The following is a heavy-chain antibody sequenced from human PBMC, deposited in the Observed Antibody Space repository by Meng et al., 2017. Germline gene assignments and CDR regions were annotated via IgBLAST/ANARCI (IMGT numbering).Heavy chain of an antibody. CDR1: GGSISSYY. V-gene: IGHV4-4*07. CDR2: IYTSGST. J-gene: IGHJ3*02. CDR3: ARLRWLVLAFDI. Sequence: ESLKISCTVSGGSISSYYWSWIRQPAGKGLEWIGRIYTSGSTNYNPSLKSRVTMSVDTSKNQFSLKLSSVTAADTAVYYCARLRWLVLAFDIWGQVTMVTVSS. D-gene: IGHD6-19*01.